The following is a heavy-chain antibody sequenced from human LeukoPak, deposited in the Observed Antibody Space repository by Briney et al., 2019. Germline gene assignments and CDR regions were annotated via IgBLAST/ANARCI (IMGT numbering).Heavy chain of an antibody. CDR2: ISSSSSDI. Sequence: GGSLRLSCAASGFTFSSYTINWVRQVPGKGLEWVSCISSSSSDIYYADSVKGRFTISRDNAKNSLYLQMNSLRAEDTAVYYCARWPGGYYDFWSGYYTAGYWGQGTLVTVSS. D-gene: IGHD3-3*01. V-gene: IGHV3-21*01. J-gene: IGHJ4*02. CDR1: GFTFSSYT. CDR3: ARWPGGYYDFWSGYYTAGY.